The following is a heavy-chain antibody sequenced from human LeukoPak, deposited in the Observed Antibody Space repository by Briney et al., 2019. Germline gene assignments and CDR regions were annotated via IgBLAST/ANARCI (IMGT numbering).Heavy chain of an antibody. V-gene: IGHV3-74*03. CDR1: GFTFSSYW. CDR2: INSDGSSI. CDR3: AREGRVSGYDFDS. J-gene: IGHJ4*02. Sequence: GGSLRLSCAASGFTFSSYWMHWVRQAPGKGLVWVSRINSDGSSITYADSVKGRFTISRDNAKNTLYLQMNSLGVEDTAVYYCAREGRVSGYDFDSWGQGTLVTVSS. D-gene: IGHD5-12*01.